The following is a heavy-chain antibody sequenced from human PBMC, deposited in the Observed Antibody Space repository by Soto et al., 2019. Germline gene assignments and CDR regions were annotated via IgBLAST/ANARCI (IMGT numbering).Heavy chain of an antibody. CDR1: GFTFSSYS. Sequence: EVQVVESGGGLVKPGGSLRLSCAASGFTFSSYSMNWVRQAPGKGLEWVSYISSSGSTIYYADSVKGRFTISRDNAKNSLYLQMNSLRAEDTAVYYCARPNDFWSGYDYWGQGTLVTVSS. CDR2: ISSSGSTI. J-gene: IGHJ4*02. V-gene: IGHV3-21*05. CDR3: ARPNDFWSGYDY. D-gene: IGHD3-3*01.